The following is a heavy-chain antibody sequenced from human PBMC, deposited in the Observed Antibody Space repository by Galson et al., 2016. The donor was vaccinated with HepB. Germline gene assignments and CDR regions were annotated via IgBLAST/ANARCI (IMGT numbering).Heavy chain of an antibody. CDR1: GFSFITYS. D-gene: IGHD3/OR15-3a*01. V-gene: IGHV3-21*01. J-gene: IGHJ4*02. CDR2: ISSDSRHK. Sequence: SLRLSCAASGFSFITYSLNWVRQTPGKGLEWVSSISSDSRHKFYADSLKGRFTSSRDNAKNALSLQVNSLRAEDTGVYYCARSGWTGNFDYWGQGTLVTVSS. CDR3: ARSGWTGNFDY.